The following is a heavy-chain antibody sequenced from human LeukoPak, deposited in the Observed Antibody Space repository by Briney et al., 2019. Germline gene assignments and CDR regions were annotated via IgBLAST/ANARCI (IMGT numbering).Heavy chain of an antibody. Sequence: GASVKVSCKASGYTFTGYYMHWVRQAPGQGLEWMGWINPNSSGTNYAQKFQGWVTMTRDTSISTVYMELSRLRSDDTAVYYCAREGASFYSGSYRAYGMDVWGQGTTVTVSS. D-gene: IGHD1-26*01. J-gene: IGHJ6*02. CDR1: GYTFTGYY. V-gene: IGHV1-2*04. CDR3: AREGASFYSGSYRAYGMDV. CDR2: INPNSSGT.